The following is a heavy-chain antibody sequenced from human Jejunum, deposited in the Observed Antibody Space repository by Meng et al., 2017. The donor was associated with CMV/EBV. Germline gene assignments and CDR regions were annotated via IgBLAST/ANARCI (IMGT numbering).Heavy chain of an antibody. V-gene: IGHV4-39*07. D-gene: IGHD6-6*01. Sequence: QESGPELVKPSETLSLLCTVSGDSISSSNYYWGWIRQSPGKGLEWIGSIYYTGSTYYNPSLKSRLTISIDTSKNQFSLKLSSVTAADTAIYYCARGLSTSSSGYWGQGTLVTVSS. CDR3: ARGLSTSSSGY. J-gene: IGHJ4*02. CDR2: IYYTGST. CDR1: GDSISSSNYY.